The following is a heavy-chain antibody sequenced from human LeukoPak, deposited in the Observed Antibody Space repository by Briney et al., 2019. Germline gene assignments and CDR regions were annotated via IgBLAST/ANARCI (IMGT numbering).Heavy chain of an antibody. Sequence: GASVKVSCKASGYTFTSYGISWVRQAPGQGLEWMGWISAYNGNTNYAQKLQGRVTMTTDTSTSTAYMELRSLRSDDTAVYYWARDLERITMVRGVGDYWGQGTLVTVSS. V-gene: IGHV1-18*01. CDR3: ARDLERITMVRGVGDY. CDR1: GYTFTSYG. J-gene: IGHJ4*02. CDR2: ISAYNGNT. D-gene: IGHD3-10*01.